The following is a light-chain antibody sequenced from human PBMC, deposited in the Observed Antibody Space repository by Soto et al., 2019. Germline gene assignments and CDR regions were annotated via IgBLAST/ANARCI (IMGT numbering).Light chain of an antibody. CDR3: QHYENLPIT. J-gene: IGKJ5*01. CDR2: TAS. V-gene: IGKV1-27*01. Sequence: DLQMTQSPSSLSASVGDRVTITSLASQGVSNYLAWYQQKPGKVPKLLIYTASTLQSGVPSRFSGSGSGTDFTLTISSLQPEDVATYYCQHYENLPITFGQGTRLEIK. CDR1: QGVSNY.